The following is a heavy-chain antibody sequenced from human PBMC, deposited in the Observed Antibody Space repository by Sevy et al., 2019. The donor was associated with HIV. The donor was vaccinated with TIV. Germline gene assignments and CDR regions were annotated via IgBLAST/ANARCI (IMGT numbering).Heavy chain of an antibody. J-gene: IGHJ6*02. CDR1: GGTFSSYA. Sequence: ASVKGSCKASGGTFSSYAISWVRQAPGQGLEWMGGIIPIFGTANYAQKFQGRVTITADESTSTAYMELSSLRSEDTAVYYCARVHCSSTSCYYYYGMDVWGQGTTVTVSS. D-gene: IGHD2-2*01. CDR2: IIPIFGTA. V-gene: IGHV1-69*13. CDR3: ARVHCSSTSCYYYYGMDV.